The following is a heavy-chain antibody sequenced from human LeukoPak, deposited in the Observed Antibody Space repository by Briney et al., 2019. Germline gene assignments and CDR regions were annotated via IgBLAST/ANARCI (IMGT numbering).Heavy chain of an antibody. CDR1: GFTFSSYW. CDR3: AKDAYFDWLFDY. D-gene: IGHD3-9*01. J-gene: IGHJ4*02. V-gene: IGHV3-30*02. CDR2: IRYDGSNK. Sequence: PGGSLRLSCAASGFTFSSYWMHWVRQAPGKGLEWVAFIRYDGSNKYYADSVKGRFTISRDNSKNTLYLQMNSLRAEDTAVYYCAKDAYFDWLFDYWGQGTLVTVSS.